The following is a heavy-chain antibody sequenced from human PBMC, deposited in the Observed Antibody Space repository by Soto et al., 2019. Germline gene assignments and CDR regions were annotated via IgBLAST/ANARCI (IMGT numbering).Heavy chain of an antibody. D-gene: IGHD6-19*01. Sequence: LSLTCTVSGGSISSYYWIWIRQPAGKGLEWIGRIYTSGSTNYNPSLKSRVTMSVDTSKNQFSLYLQMNSLRAEDTAVYYCAKKQWPGYWGQGTLVTVSS. V-gene: IGHV4-4*07. J-gene: IGHJ4*02. CDR1: GGSISSYY. CDR3: AKKQWPGY. CDR2: IYTSGST.